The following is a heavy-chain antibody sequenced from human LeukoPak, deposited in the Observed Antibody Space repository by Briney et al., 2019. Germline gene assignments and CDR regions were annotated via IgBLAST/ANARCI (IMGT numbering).Heavy chain of an antibody. CDR2: IRYDGSNK. CDR3: AKGGLWFGELFDYFDY. J-gene: IGHJ4*02. CDR1: GFTFSSYG. Sequence: PGGSLRLSCAASGFTFSSYGMHWVRQAPGKGLEWVAFIRYDGSNKYYADSVKGRFTISRDNSKNTLYLQMNSLRAEDTAVYYCAKGGLWFGELFDYFDYWGQGTLVTVSS. D-gene: IGHD3-10*01. V-gene: IGHV3-30*02.